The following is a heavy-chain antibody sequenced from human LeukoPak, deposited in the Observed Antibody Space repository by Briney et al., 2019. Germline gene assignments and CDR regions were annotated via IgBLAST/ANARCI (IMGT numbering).Heavy chain of an antibody. Sequence: GESLKISCKASGYSFATYWIAWVRQMPGKGLEWMGIIYAGDSDTRYSPSFQGQVTISVDKSISTAYLQWSSLEASDTAMYYCARLGDLQLTSMAPRGYFNYWGQGTLVTVSS. CDR3: ARLGDLQLTSMAPRGYFNY. CDR1: GYSFATYW. J-gene: IGHJ4*03. V-gene: IGHV5-51*01. CDR2: IYAGDSDT. D-gene: IGHD5-18*01.